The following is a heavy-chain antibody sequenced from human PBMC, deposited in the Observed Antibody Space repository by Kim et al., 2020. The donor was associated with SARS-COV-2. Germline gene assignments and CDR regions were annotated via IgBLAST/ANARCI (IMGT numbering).Heavy chain of an antibody. CDR3: AREIAAAGIGLMDY. D-gene: IGHD6-13*01. J-gene: IGHJ4*02. Sequence: SPKSPGRVTITRDTSGSTAYMELSSLRSEDTAVYYCAREIAAAGIGLMDYWGQGTLVTVSS. V-gene: IGHV1-3*01.